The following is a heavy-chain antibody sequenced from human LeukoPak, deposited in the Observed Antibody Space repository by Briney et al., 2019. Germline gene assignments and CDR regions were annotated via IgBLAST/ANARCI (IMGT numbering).Heavy chain of an antibody. J-gene: IGHJ4*02. CDR2: MNPNSGNT. Sequence: ASVKVSCKASGYTFPSYDINWVRQATGQGLEWMGWMNPNSGNTGYAQKFQGRVTMTRNTSISTAYMELSSLRSEDTAVYYCASGDSSSPGGDYWGQGTLVTVSS. V-gene: IGHV1-8*01. CDR1: GYTFPSYD. CDR3: ASGDSSSPGGDY. D-gene: IGHD6-6*01.